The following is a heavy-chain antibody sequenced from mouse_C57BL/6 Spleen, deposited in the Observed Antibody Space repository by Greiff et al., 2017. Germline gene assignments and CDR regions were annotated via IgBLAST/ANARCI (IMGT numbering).Heavy chain of an antibody. D-gene: IGHD1-1*01. CDR2: INPNNGGT. J-gene: IGHJ2*01. V-gene: IGHV1-22*01. CDR1: GYTFTDYN. CDR3: ARGGITTPVAD. Sequence: VHVKQSGPELVKPGASVKMSCKASGYTFTDYNMHWVKQSHGKRLEWIGYINPNNGGTSYKQKFKGKATLTVNKSSSTAYMELRSLTSEDSAVYYCARGGITTPVADWGQGTTLTVSS.